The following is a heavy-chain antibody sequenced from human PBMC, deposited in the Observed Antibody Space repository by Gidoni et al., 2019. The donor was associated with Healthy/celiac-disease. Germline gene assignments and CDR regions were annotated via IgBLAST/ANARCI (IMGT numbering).Heavy chain of an antibody. CDR2: IGSKAYGGTT. V-gene: IGHV3-49*03. CDR3: TRDEGVVVVVPFDY. Sequence: EVQLVESGGGWVQPGRSLRLSCTASGFTLGDYAMSWFRQAPGKGLEWVGFIGSKAYGGTTEYAASVKGRFTISRDDSKSIAYLQMNSLKTEDTAVYYCTRDEGVVVVVPFDYWGQGTLVTVSS. J-gene: IGHJ4*02. CDR1: GFTLGDYA. D-gene: IGHD2-15*01.